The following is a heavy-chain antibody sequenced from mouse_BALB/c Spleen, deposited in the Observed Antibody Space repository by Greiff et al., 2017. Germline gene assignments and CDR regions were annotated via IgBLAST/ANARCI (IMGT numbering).Heavy chain of an antibody. CDR1: GYTFTSYW. J-gene: IGHJ2*01. D-gene: IGHD2-10*02. Sequence: EVQLQQSGTVLARPGASVKMSCKASGYTFTSYWMHWVKQRPGQGLEWIGAIYPGNSDTSYNQKFKGKAKLTAVTSTSTAYMELSSLTNEDSAVYYCTRKSQYGNYVFDYWGQGTTLTVSS. V-gene: IGHV1-5*01. CDR2: IYPGNSDT. CDR3: TRKSQYGNYVFDY.